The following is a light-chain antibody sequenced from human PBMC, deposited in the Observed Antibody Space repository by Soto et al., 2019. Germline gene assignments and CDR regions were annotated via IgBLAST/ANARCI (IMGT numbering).Light chain of an antibody. Sequence: QSALTQPRSVSASPGQSVTISCTGTSSDVGGYNYVSWYQQHPGKAPKLMIYDVSKRPSGVHDRFSGSKSGNTASLTISGLQAEDEADYYCCSYAGSYTYVFGSGTKLTVL. V-gene: IGLV2-11*01. CDR3: CSYAGSYTYV. CDR2: DVS. J-gene: IGLJ1*01. CDR1: SSDVGGYNY.